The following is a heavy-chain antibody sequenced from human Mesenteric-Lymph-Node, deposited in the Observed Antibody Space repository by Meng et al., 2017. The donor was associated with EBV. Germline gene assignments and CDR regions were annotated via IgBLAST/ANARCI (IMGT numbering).Heavy chain of an antibody. CDR2: ISGYNGNT. J-gene: IGHJ4*02. D-gene: IGHD1-1*01. Sequence: FQRVQSGAEVKKPGASVKVYCKASGYTFTSHGISWVRQAPGQGLEWVGWISGYNGNTNYAQKFQGRVTMTTGTSTSTAYMDLRSLRSDDTAVYYCQLTTGKSLAFQGDFWGQGTLVTVSS. CDR3: QLTTGKSLAFQGDF. CDR1: GYTFTSHG. V-gene: IGHV1-18*01.